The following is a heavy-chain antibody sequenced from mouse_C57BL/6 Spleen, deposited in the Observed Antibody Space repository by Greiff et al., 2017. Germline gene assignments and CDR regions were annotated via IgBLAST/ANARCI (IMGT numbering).Heavy chain of an antibody. CDR3: ARFDYDPHGFDY. CDR1: GYTFTSYW. J-gene: IGHJ2*01. CDR2: IDPSDSYT. D-gene: IGHD2-4*01. V-gene: IGHV1-59*01. Sequence: VQLQQPGAELVRPGTSVKLSCTASGYTFTSYWMHWVKQRPGQGLEWIGVIDPSDSYTNYNQKFKGKATLTVDTSSSTAYMQLSSLTSEDSAVYYCARFDYDPHGFDYWGQGTTLTVSS.